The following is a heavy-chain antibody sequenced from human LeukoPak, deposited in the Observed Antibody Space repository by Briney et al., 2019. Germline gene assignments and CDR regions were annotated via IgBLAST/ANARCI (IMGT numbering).Heavy chain of an antibody. CDR2: IYYSGST. Sequence: SETLSLTCSVSGGSISSSSYSWGWIRQPPGKGLEWIGSIYYSGSTYYNPSLKSRVTISVDTSKNQFSLKLSSVTAADTAVYYCARGPRYLWFGFNWFDPWGQGTLVTVSS. CDR3: ARGPRYLWFGFNWFDP. V-gene: IGHV4-39*07. CDR1: GGSISSSSYS. D-gene: IGHD3-10*01. J-gene: IGHJ5*02.